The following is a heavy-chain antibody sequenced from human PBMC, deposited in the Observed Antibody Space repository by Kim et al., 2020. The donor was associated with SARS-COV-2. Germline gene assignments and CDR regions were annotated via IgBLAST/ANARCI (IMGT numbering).Heavy chain of an antibody. CDR3: AKPGPIGVAGNMDC. CDR2: ISNDGSIK. D-gene: IGHD6-19*01. Sequence: GGSLRLSCAASGFTFRSHGMHWFRQAPGKGLDWVAVISNDGSIKYYADAVKGRFTISRDNSKNTLYLQMNSLRAEDTAVYYCAKPGPIGVAGNMDCWGQGTLVTVSS. J-gene: IGHJ4*02. V-gene: IGHV3-30*18. CDR1: GFTFRSHG.